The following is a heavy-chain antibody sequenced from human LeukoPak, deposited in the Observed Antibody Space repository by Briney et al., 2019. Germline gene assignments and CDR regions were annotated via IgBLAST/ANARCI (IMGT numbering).Heavy chain of an antibody. J-gene: IGHJ4*02. V-gene: IGHV3-7*01. CDR3: ASSHDSSGND. D-gene: IGHD3-22*01. CDR2: IKYDGTHK. Sequence: GGSLRLSCVASGIRFSSYWMAWVRQAPGKGLEWVANIKYDGTHKFYAGSVKGRFTISSDNAKNSFFLEMNSLTADDTAVYFCASSHDSSGNDWGQGTLVTVSS. CDR1: GIRFSSYW.